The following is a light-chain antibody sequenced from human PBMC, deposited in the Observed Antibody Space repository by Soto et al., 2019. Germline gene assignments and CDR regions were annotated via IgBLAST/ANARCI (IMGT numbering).Light chain of an antibody. V-gene: IGKV3-15*01. Sequence: RVMTQSPATLSLSPGERATLSCRASQSVSTNVAWYPQKPGQAPRLLIYGASTRATDIPARFSGSGSGTDFTLTISSLQSEDFAVYYCHQYNNWPPWTFGQGTKVEVK. J-gene: IGKJ1*01. CDR3: HQYNNWPPWT. CDR1: QSVSTN. CDR2: GAS.